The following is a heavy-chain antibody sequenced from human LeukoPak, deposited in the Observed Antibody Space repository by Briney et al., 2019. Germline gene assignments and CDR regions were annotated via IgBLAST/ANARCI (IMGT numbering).Heavy chain of an antibody. Sequence: SVKVSCEASRGTLSSDAISRGRQAPGQGLEWMGGIIPIFGTANYAQKFQGRVTITTDKSTSTAYMELSSLRSEDTAVYYCARAEGYSPGGFDYWGQGTLVTVSS. CDR2: IIPIFGTA. V-gene: IGHV1-69*05. CDR1: RGTLSSDA. J-gene: IGHJ4*02. CDR3: ARAEGYSPGGFDY. D-gene: IGHD3-22*01.